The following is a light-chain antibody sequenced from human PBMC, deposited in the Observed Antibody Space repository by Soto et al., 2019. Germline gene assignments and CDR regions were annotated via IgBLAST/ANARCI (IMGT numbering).Light chain of an antibody. CDR1: QSISSW. CDR2: KAS. J-gene: IGKJ2*01. Sequence: DIQMTQSPSTLSASVGDRVTITCRASQSISSWLAWYQQKRGKAPKLLIYKASSLESGVPSRFSGSGSGTEFTLTISSLQPDAFATYYCQQYNSYSGYTFGQGTKLEIK. CDR3: QQYNSYSGYT. V-gene: IGKV1-5*03.